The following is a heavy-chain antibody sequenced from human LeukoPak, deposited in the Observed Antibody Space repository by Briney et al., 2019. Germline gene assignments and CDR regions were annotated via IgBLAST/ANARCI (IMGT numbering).Heavy chain of an antibody. J-gene: IGHJ4*02. D-gene: IGHD3-22*01. CDR1: GYTFTGYY. V-gene: IGHV1-18*04. Sequence: GASVKVSCKASGYTFTGYYMHWVRQAPGQGLEWMGWISAYNGNTNYAQKLHGRVTMTTDKSTSTAYMELRSLRSHATAVYYCARDHPTYYYDSSGYPYYFDYWGQGTLVTVSS. CDR3: ARDHPTYYYDSSGYPYYFDY. CDR2: ISAYNGNT.